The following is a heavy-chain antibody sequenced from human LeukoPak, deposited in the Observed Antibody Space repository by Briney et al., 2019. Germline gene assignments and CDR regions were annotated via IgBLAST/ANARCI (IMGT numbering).Heavy chain of an antibody. V-gene: IGHV4-34*01. Sequence: PSETLSLTCAVYGGSFSGYYWSWIRQPPGKGLEWIGEINHSGSTNYNPSLKSRVTISVDTSKNQFSLKLSSVTAADTAVYYCARDPKTMDVRWFDPWGQGTLVTVSS. CDR3: ARDPKTMDVRWFDP. J-gene: IGHJ5*02. CDR2: INHSGST. D-gene: IGHD3-10*02. CDR1: GGSFSGYY.